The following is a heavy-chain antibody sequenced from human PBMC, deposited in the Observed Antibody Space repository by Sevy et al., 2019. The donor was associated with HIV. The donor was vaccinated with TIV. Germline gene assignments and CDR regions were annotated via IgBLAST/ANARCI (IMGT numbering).Heavy chain of an antibody. J-gene: IGHJ4*02. CDR1: GFSFSSYG. CDR2: IQYDGSNK. V-gene: IGHV3-30*02. CDR3: VKEGGGGGGDH. Sequence: GGSLRLSCAASGFSFSSYGMHWVRQAPGKGLEWMSYIQYDGSNKDYADSVKGRFTISRDNSRNTLYLQMNSLGVEDTAVFYGVKEGGGGGGDHWGQGTLVTVSS. D-gene: IGHD3-10*01.